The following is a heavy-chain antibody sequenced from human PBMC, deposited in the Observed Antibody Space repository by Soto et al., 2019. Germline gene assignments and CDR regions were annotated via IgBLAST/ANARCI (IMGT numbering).Heavy chain of an antibody. Sequence: SETLSLTCAVYGGSFSGYYWSWIRQPPGKGLEWIGEINHSGSTNYNPSLKSRVTISVDTSKNRFSLKLSSVTAADTAVYYCARVPKASWFDPWGQGTLVTVSS. CDR3: ARVPKASWFDP. CDR1: GGSFSGYY. V-gene: IGHV4-34*01. J-gene: IGHJ5*02. CDR2: INHSGST.